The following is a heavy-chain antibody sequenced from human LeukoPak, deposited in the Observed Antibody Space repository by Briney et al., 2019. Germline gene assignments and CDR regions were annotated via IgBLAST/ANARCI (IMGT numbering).Heavy chain of an antibody. CDR2: IYSGGST. Sequence: GGSLRLSCAASGFTVSSNYMSWVRQAPGKGLEWVSVIYSGGSTYYADSVKGRFTIPRDNSKNTLYLQMNSLRAEDTAVYYCARELQRWLGYDYWGQGTLVTVSS. CDR1: GFTVSSNY. CDR3: ARELQRWLGYDY. D-gene: IGHD5-18*01. J-gene: IGHJ4*02. V-gene: IGHV3-53*01.